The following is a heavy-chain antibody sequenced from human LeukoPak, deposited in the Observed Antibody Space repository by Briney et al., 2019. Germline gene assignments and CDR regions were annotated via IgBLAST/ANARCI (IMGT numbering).Heavy chain of an antibody. J-gene: IGHJ4*02. CDR3: ARDFESPASENPLEWLGGYFDY. D-gene: IGHD3-3*01. CDR2: INAGEGNT. CDR1: GDTFTSYA. V-gene: IGHV1-3*01. Sequence: ASVKVSCKASGDTFTSYAMHWVRQAPGQRLEWMGWINAGEGNTKYSQKFQGRVTITRDTSASTAFMELNSLRSEDTAVYFCARDFESPASENPLEWLGGYFDYWGQGTLVTVSS.